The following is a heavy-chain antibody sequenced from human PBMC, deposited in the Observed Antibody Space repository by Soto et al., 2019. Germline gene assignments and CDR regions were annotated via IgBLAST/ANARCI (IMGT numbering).Heavy chain of an antibody. CDR3: ARAMTTVTTIDY. CDR2: IYYSGST. V-gene: IGHV4-30-4*01. J-gene: IGHJ4*02. D-gene: IGHD4-17*01. CDR1: GGSISSGDYY. Sequence: PSETLSLTCTVSGGSISSGDYYWSWIRQPPGKGMEWIGYIYYSGSTYYNPSLKSRVTISVDTSKNQFSLKLSSVTAAYTAVYYCARAMTTVTTIDYWGQGTLVTVSS.